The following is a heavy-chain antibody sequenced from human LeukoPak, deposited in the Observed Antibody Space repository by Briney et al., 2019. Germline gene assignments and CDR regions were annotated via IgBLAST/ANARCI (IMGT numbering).Heavy chain of an antibody. CDR1: GYTFTSNY. Sequence: GASVKVSCKASGYTFTSNYIHWVRQAPGQGLEWMGMIYPRDGSTNYAQKFQGRVTITADESTSTAYMELSSLRSEDTAVYYCARSGYGMDVWGQGTTVTVSS. V-gene: IGHV1-46*01. J-gene: IGHJ6*02. CDR2: IYPRDGST. CDR3: ARSGYGMDV. D-gene: IGHD1-26*01.